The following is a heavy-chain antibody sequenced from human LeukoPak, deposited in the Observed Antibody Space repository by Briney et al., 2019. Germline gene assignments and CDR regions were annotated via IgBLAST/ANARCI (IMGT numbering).Heavy chain of an antibody. Sequence: GGSLRLSCVASGFTFGKYWMSWVRQAPGKGLEWVANIKLDGSEKNYVDSVKGRFTISRDNTKNSLYLQMNSLRVEDTAVFYGADGENEPWSLRGNFDYWGQGTMVIVSS. CDR1: GFTFGKYW. J-gene: IGHJ4*02. CDR3: ADGENEPWSLRGNFDY. CDR2: IKLDGSEK. D-gene: IGHD3-3*01. V-gene: IGHV3-7*03.